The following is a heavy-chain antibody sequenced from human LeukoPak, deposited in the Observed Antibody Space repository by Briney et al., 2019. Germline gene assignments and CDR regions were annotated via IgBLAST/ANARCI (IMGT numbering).Heavy chain of an antibody. D-gene: IGHD6-19*01. CDR2: MYIDGST. Sequence: PSGSLRLSCAASGFSVSSNYKCWSRQPPGKGQGLVRVMYIDGSTYYADSVKGRFTISRDNSKNTLYLQMNSLRAEDTAVYYCASQIAVAAIDFWGQGNLVNVPS. CDR3: ASQIAVAAIDF. CDR1: GFSVSSNY. V-gene: IGHV3-66*04. J-gene: IGHJ4*02.